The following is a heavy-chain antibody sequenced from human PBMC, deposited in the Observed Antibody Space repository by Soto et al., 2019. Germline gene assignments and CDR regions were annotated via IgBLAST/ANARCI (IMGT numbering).Heavy chain of an antibody. J-gene: IGHJ4*02. V-gene: IGHV1-69*12. CDR1: GGTFSSYA. CDR2: IIPIFGTA. D-gene: IGHD6-19*01. Sequence: QVQLVQSGAEVKKPGSSVKVSCTASGGTFSSYAISWVRQAPGQGLEWMGGIIPIFGTANYAQKFQGRVTITADESTSTAYFELSSLRSEDTAVYYCARDQSPAYSSGWYFDYWGQGTLVTVCS. CDR3: ARDQSPAYSSGWYFDY.